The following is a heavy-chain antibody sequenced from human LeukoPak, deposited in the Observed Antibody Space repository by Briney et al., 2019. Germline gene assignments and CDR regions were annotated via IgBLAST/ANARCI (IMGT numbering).Heavy chain of an antibody. V-gene: IGHV3-23*01. Sequence: GGSLRLSCAASGFTFSNYAMTWVRQAPGKGLEWVSSVSGSGGNTYYAESVKGRFTISRDNSKNTLYLQMTSLRVEDTAVYHCAKDRSIGGNAFDIWGQGTMVTVSS. D-gene: IGHD6-19*01. CDR3: AKDRSIGGNAFDI. J-gene: IGHJ3*02. CDR2: VSGSGGNT. CDR1: GFTFSNYA.